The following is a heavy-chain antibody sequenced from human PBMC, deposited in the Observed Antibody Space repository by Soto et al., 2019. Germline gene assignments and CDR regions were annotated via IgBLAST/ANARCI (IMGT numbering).Heavy chain of an antibody. CDR3: AQDRIVVVPGDDAFDF. CDR1: GFSFSSYA. J-gene: IGHJ3*01. V-gene: IGHV3-23*01. D-gene: IGHD2-2*01. CDR2: ISGSGGST. Sequence: EVQLLDSGGGLVEPGGSLRLSCAASGFSFSSYAMSWVRQAPGKGLEWVSSISGSGGSTYYAASVKGRFSISRDNSKNTLYLHMNGLRAEDTAVYYCAQDRIVVVPGDDAFDFWGQGTMVTVSS.